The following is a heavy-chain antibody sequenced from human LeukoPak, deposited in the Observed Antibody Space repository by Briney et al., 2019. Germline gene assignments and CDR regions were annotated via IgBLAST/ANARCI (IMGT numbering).Heavy chain of an antibody. D-gene: IGHD2-2*01. J-gene: IGHJ3*02. CDR1: GGSISSSTYY. CDR2: IHYSGST. V-gene: IGHV4-39*01. Sequence: SETLSLTCTVSGGSISSSTYYWGWIRQPPGKGLEWMGSIHYSGSTYYNPSLKSRVTISVDMSKNQFSLKLSSVTAADTAVYYCTRSYCSSSCYAVGAFDIWGQGTVVTVSS. CDR3: TRSYCSSSCYAVGAFDI.